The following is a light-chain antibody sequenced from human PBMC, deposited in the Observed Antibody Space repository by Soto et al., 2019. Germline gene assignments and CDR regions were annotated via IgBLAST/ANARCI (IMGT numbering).Light chain of an antibody. CDR3: QQYNKWPRA. V-gene: IGKV3-15*01. J-gene: IGKJ1*01. CDR1: QSINRD. CDR2: STS. Sequence: EIVMTQSPATLSVSPGERATLSCRASQSINRDLAWYQQTPGQSPRLLIYSTSTRATGIPARFSGSGSGTEFTLSISSLQSEDFGIYYCQQYNKWPRAFGQGTKVDIK.